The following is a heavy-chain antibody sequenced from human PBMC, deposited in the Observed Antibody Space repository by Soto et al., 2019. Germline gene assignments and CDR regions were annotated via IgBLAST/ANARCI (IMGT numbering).Heavy chain of an antibody. CDR1: GFTFDDYA. CDR3: AASRAYDSSDYSGFHYGMDA. D-gene: IGHD3-22*01. CDR2: LSWNGVTI. V-gene: IGHV3-9*01. J-gene: IGHJ6*02. Sequence: EVQLVESGGDLVQPGRSLRLSCAASGFTFDDYAMHWVRQVPGKGLQWVSGLSWNGVTIGYAASVKGRFTISRDNAKKSLYLQMNGLTPDDTALYYCAASRAYDSSDYSGFHYGMDAWGLGTTVAVSS.